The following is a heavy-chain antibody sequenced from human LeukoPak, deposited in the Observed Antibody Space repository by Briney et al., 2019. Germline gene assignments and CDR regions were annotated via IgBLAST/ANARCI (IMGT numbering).Heavy chain of an antibody. CDR2: ISYDGSNK. CDR3: ATAIRTYPAGFHY. Sequence: GGSLRLSCAASGFTFSSYAMHWVRQAPGKGLEWVAVISYDGSNKYYADSVKGRFTISRDNSKNTLYLQMNGLRAEDTAVYYCATAIRTYPAGFHYWGQGTLVTVSS. J-gene: IGHJ4*02. CDR1: GFTFSSYA. D-gene: IGHD2-21*01. V-gene: IGHV3-30-3*01.